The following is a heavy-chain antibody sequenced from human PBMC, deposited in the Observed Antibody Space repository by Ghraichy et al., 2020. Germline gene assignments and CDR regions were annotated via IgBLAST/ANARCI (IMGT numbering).Heavy chain of an antibody. CDR1: GFTFSSYW. Sequence: LSLTCAASGFTFSSYWMSWVRQAPGKGLEWVANIKQDGSEKYYVDSVKGRFTISRDNAKNSLYLQMNSLRAEDTAVYYCARVRQWLVDYYGMDVWGQGTTVTVSS. CDR3: ARVRQWLVDYYGMDV. J-gene: IGHJ6*02. V-gene: IGHV3-7*01. CDR2: IKQDGSEK. D-gene: IGHD6-19*01.